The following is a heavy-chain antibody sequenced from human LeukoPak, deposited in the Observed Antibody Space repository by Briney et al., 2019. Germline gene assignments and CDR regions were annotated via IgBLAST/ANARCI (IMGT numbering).Heavy chain of an antibody. CDR3: ARPRAGAVAGKYYYYYYGMDV. J-gene: IGHJ6*02. CDR2: IYSGGST. CDR1: GFTVSSNY. D-gene: IGHD6-19*01. V-gene: IGHV3-53*01. Sequence: GGSLRLSCAASGFTVSSNYMSWVRQAPGKGLEWVSVIYSGGSTYYADSVKGRFTISRDNSKNTLYLQMNSLRAEDTAVYYCARPRAGAVAGKYYYYYYGMDVWGQGTTVTVSS.